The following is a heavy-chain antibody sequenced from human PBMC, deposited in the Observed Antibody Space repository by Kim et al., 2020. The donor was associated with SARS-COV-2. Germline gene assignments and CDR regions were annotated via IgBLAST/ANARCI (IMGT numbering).Heavy chain of an antibody. Sequence: GGSLRLSCAASGFTFSDYYMSWIRQAPGKGLEWVSYISSSGSTIYYADSVKGRFTISRDNAKNSLYLQMNSLRAEDTAVYYCARVGGEYNWNDWMQTEDHYYMDVWGKGTTVTVSS. J-gene: IGHJ6*03. CDR1: GFTFSDYY. CDR3: ARVGGEYNWNDWMQTEDHYYMDV. D-gene: IGHD1-1*01. CDR2: ISSSGSTI. V-gene: IGHV3-11*01.